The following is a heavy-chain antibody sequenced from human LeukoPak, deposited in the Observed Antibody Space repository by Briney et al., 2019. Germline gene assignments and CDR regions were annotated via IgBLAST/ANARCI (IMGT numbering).Heavy chain of an antibody. D-gene: IGHD3-22*01. CDR1: GFTFSSYS. Sequence: GGSLRLSCAASGFTFSSYSMNWVRQAPGRGLEWVSSISSSSSYIYYADSVKGRFTISRDNAKNSLYLQMNSLRAEDTAVYYCARDWCTMIVVSYFDYWGQGTLVTVSS. J-gene: IGHJ4*02. CDR3: ARDWCTMIVVSYFDY. V-gene: IGHV3-21*01. CDR2: ISSSSSYI.